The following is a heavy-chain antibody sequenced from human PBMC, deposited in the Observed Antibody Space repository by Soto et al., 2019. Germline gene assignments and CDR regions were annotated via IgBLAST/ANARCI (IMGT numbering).Heavy chain of an antibody. V-gene: IGHV1-8*01. Sequence: GASVKVSCKASGYTFTSYDTNWVRQATGQGLEWMGWMNPNSGNTGYAQKFQGRVTMTRNTSISTAYMELSSLRSEDTAVYYCARGASNYDFWSGYYGSRYYFDYWGQGTLVTVSS. CDR1: GYTFTSYD. CDR3: ARGASNYDFWSGYYGSRYYFDY. J-gene: IGHJ4*02. CDR2: MNPNSGNT. D-gene: IGHD3-3*01.